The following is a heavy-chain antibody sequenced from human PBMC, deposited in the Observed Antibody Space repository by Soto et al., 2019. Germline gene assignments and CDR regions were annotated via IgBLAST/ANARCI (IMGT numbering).Heavy chain of an antibody. D-gene: IGHD3-9*01. CDR3: GRLEGLATISYYFDY. V-gene: IGHV4-39*01. J-gene: IGHJ4*02. CDR1: GGSVSSSSYY. Sequence: LSLTCTVSGGSVSSSSYYWGWVRQPPGKGLEWIGSVYYSGSTHYNPSLESRVTISVDKSKNQFSLKLMSLSAADTAVYYCGRLEGLATISYYFDYWGQGALVTVSS. CDR2: VYYSGST.